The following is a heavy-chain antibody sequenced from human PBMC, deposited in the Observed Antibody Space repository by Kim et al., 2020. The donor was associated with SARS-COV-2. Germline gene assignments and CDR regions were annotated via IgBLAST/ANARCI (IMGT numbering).Heavy chain of an antibody. CDR2: IYYSGST. CDR1: GGSISSSSYY. CDR3: ARDGTLLWFGEFLLFDP. Sequence: SETLSLTCTVSGGSISSSSYYWGWIRQPPGKGLEWIGSIYYSGSTYYNPSLKSRVTISVDTSKNQFSLKLSSVTAADTAVYYCARDGTLLWFGEFLLFDPWGQGTLVTVSS. V-gene: IGHV4-39*07. D-gene: IGHD3-10*01. J-gene: IGHJ5*02.